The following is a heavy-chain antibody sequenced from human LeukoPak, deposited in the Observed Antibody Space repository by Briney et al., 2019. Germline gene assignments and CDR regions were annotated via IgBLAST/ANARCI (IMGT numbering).Heavy chain of an antibody. CDR2: TYYRSKCYI. V-gene: IGHV6-1*01. CDR3: AGARPKNPFDC. CDR1: GDTVSSNSNA. J-gene: IGHJ4*02. Sequence: PSQTLSLTCAISGDTVSSNSNAWNWVRQSPSRGLEWLVRTYYRSKCYIDYAVSVKSRMTINTDTTKNQFSLQLNSVTPEDTAIYYCAGARPKNPFDCWGQGTVVTVSS. D-gene: IGHD2/OR15-2a*01.